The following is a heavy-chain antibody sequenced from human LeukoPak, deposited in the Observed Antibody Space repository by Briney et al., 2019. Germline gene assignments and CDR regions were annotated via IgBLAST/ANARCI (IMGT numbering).Heavy chain of an antibody. CDR1: GFTFSSYA. CDR2: ISYDGSNK. J-gene: IGHJ4*02. Sequence: QSGGSLRLSCAASGFTFSSYAMHWVRQAPGKGLEWVAVISYDGSNKYYADSVKGRFTISRDNSKNTLYLQMNSLRAEDTAVYYCARDATSALRHQAAGGFDYWGQGTLVTVSS. D-gene: IGHD6-13*01. CDR3: ARDATSALRHQAAGGFDY. V-gene: IGHV3-30-3*01.